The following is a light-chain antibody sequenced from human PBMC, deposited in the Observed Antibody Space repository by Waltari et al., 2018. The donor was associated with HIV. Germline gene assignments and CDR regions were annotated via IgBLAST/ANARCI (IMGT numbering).Light chain of an antibody. J-gene: IGLJ2*01. CDR1: SPNLGAGHD. CDR3: QSYDSSLSGSV. V-gene: IGLV1-40*01. CDR2: GNS. Sequence: QSVLTQPPSVSGAPGKRVTIPCTGSSPNLGAGHDVHWYQQLPGTAPKLLIYGNSNRPSGVPDRFSGSKSGTSASLAITGLQAEDEADYYCQSYDSSLSGSVFGGGTKLTVL.